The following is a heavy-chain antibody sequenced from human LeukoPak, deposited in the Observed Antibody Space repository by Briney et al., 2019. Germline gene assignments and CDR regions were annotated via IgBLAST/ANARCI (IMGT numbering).Heavy chain of an antibody. D-gene: IGHD3-3*01. CDR3: ARDQGSTIFGVVPRGNWFDP. CDR1: GYTFTSYG. V-gene: IGHV1-18*01. CDR2: ISAYNGNT. Sequence: GASVKVSCKASGYTFTSYGISWVRQAPGQGLEWMGWISAYNGNTNYAQKLQGRVTMTTDTSTSTAYMELRSLRSDDTAVYYCARDQGSTIFGVVPRGNWFDPWGQGTLVTVSS. J-gene: IGHJ5*02.